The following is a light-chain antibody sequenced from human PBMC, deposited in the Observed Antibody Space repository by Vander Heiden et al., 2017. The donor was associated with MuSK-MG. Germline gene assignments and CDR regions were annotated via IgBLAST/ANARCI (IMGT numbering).Light chain of an antibody. CDR2: DVN. Sequence: QSALTQPAPVSGSPGQSITISCTGTSSDIGGYDYVSWYQQHPGKAPKLMIYDVNNRPSGVSYRFSGSKSGNTASLTISGLQAEDEADYYCSSYTSSNSVIFAGGTKLTVL. V-gene: IGLV2-14*03. CDR3: SSYTSSNSVI. J-gene: IGLJ2*01. CDR1: SSDIGGYDY.